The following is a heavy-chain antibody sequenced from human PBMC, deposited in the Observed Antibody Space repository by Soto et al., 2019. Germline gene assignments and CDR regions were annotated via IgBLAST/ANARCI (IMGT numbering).Heavy chain of an antibody. CDR2: INQDGSEK. Sequence: GGSLRLSCAVSGFTFDNFWMSWVRQAPGKRVEWVANINQDGSEKFYVDSVKGRFTISRDNAKNSLYLQMNSLRAEDTAVYYCARNTSTILLRDWGQGTLVTVSS. CDR1: GFTFDNFW. CDR3: ARNTSTILLRD. D-gene: IGHD5-18*01. J-gene: IGHJ4*02. V-gene: IGHV3-7*03.